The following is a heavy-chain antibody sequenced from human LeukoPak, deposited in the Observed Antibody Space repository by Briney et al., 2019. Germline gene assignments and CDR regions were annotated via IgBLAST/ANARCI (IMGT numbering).Heavy chain of an antibody. CDR3: ARRSGSYYRYFDY. CDR1: GYRFTSYW. J-gene: IGHJ4*02. D-gene: IGHD1-26*01. CDR2: IYPGDSDT. V-gene: IGHV5-51*01. Sequence: GESLEISCKGSGYRFTSYWIGWVRQMPGKGLEGMGIIYPGDSDTRYSPSFQGQVTISADKSISTAYLQWSSLKASDTAMYYCARRSGSYYRYFDYWGQGTLVTVSS.